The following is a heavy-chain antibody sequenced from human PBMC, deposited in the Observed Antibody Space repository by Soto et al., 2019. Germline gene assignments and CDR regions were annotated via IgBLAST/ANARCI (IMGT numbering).Heavy chain of an antibody. D-gene: IGHD3-22*01. Sequence: SETLSLTCTVSGGSINSYYWSWIRQPPGKGLEWIGYIYYSGSTNYNPSLKSRVTISVDTSKNQFSLKLSSVTAADTAVYYCAKSGDGSGYYYGYYGMEVWGQGTTVTVSS. CDR2: IYYSGST. V-gene: IGHV4-59*01. J-gene: IGHJ6*02. CDR3: AKSGDGSGYYYGYYGMEV. CDR1: GGSINSYY.